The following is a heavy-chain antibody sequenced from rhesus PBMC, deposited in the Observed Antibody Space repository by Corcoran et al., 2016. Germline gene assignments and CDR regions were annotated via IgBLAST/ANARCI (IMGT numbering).Heavy chain of an antibody. Sequence: EVQLVQSGAEVKKPGASAKIACKAAGYTFTDYDLHWVRQAPGKGLEWMERVDPDDSAADYAHKFQDRVTITRDTSPGTAYMELSSLRSEDTAVYYCATGVYSFDYWGQGVLVTVSS. CDR2: VDPDDSAA. D-gene: IGHD3-16*01. V-gene: IGHV1-111*01. J-gene: IGHJ4*01. CDR1: GYTFTDYD. CDR3: ATGVYSFDY.